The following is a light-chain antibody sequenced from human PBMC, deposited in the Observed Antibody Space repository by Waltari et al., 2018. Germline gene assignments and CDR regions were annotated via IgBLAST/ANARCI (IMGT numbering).Light chain of an antibody. Sequence: QSVLTQPASVSGSPGQSITISCTGTRSDVGGYNYVSWYQQHTDKAPKLMIYDVSNRPSGVSNRFAGAESGNTASLTISGLQAEDEAHYYCSSYISSDTLELFGGGTSLTV. CDR2: DVS. CDR1: RSDVGGYNY. J-gene: IGLJ2*01. V-gene: IGLV2-14*03. CDR3: SSYISSDTLEL.